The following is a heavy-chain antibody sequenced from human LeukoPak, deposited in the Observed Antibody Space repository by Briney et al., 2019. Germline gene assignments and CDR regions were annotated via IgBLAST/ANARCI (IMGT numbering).Heavy chain of an antibody. CDR1: GYTFTGYY. Sequence: ASVKVSCKASGYTFTGYYMHWVRQAPGQGLEWMGGIIPIFGTANYAQKFQGRATITADESTSTAYMELSSLRSEDTAVYYCARGRSQGSSSYYYYYYMDVWGKGTTVTVSS. V-gene: IGHV1-69*13. J-gene: IGHJ6*03. D-gene: IGHD6-6*01. CDR2: IIPIFGTA. CDR3: ARGRSQGSSSYYYYYYMDV.